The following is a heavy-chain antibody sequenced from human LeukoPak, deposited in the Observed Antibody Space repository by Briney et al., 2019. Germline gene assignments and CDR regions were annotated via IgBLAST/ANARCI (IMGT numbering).Heavy chain of an antibody. CDR1: GGSVSTLY. Sequence: SETLSLTCTVSGGSVSTLYWSWIRQPPGRGLEWIGYIHNSGSTNSNPSLKSRVSISVDTSKNQFSLKLNSVTPAVPAVYYCARVGHIAAAGTYDYWGQGTLVTVSS. J-gene: IGHJ4*02. V-gene: IGHV4-59*08. CDR2: IHNSGST. CDR3: ARVGHIAAAGTYDY. D-gene: IGHD6-13*01.